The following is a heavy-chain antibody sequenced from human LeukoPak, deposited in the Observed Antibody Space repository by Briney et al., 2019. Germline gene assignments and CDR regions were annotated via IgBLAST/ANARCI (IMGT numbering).Heavy chain of an antibody. CDR3: AREGRAGSSGWFGAFDI. CDR2: IHPNSGAS. V-gene: IGHV1-2*02. CDR1: TGYY. J-gene: IGHJ3*02. D-gene: IGHD6-13*01. Sequence: GASVKVSCKTSTGYYMHWVRQAPGQGLEYMGWIHPNSGASKSVPKFQGRVTMTRDTSINTDYVELSSLTSDDTAMYYCAREGRAGSSGWFGAFDIWGQGTMVIASS.